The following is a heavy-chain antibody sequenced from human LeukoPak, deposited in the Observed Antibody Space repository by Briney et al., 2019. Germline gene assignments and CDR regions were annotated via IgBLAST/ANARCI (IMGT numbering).Heavy chain of an antibody. CDR1: GGSISSYY. J-gene: IGHJ4*02. Sequence: SETLSLTCTVSGGSISSYYWSWIRQPPGKGLEWIGYIYYSGSTNYNPPLKSRVTISVDTSKNQFSLKLSSVTAADTAVYYCARVGGYSSSWYGYYFDYWGQGTLVTVSS. V-gene: IGHV4-59*01. CDR3: ARVGGYSSSWYGYYFDY. CDR2: IYYSGST. D-gene: IGHD6-13*01.